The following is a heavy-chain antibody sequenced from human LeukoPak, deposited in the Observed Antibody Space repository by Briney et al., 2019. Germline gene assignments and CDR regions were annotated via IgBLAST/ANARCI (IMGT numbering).Heavy chain of an antibody. D-gene: IGHD1-26*01. CDR2: IIPILGIA. Sequence: SVKVSCKASGGTFSSYTISWVRQTPGLGLEWMGRIIPILGIANYAQKFQGRVTITADKSTSTAYMELSSLRSEDTAVYYCARGSELARFDYWGQGTLVTVSS. CDR3: ARGSELARFDY. J-gene: IGHJ4*02. V-gene: IGHV1-69*02. CDR1: GGTFSSYT.